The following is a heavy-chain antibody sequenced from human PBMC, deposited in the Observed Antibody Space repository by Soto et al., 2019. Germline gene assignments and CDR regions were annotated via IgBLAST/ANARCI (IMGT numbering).Heavy chain of an antibody. CDR2: IIPIFGTA. D-gene: IGHD2-15*01. J-gene: IGHJ4*02. CDR1: GGTFSSYA. Sequence: QVQLVQSGAEVKKPWSSVKVSCKASGGTFSSYAISWLRQATGQGLEWMGGIIPIFGTANYAQKCQGRVTITADESTSTAYKKLNSMRTEDTAVYYCASEGRGYCSGGSCYETFDYGGQGTLVTVSS. CDR3: ASEGRGYCSGGSCYETFDY. V-gene: IGHV1-69*01.